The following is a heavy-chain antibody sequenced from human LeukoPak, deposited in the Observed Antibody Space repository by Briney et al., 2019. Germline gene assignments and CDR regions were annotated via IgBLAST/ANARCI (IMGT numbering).Heavy chain of an antibody. CDR1: GYTFTGYY. CDR2: INPNSGGT. V-gene: IGHV1-2*02. Sequence: ASVTVSCKASGYTFTGYYMHWVRQAPGQGLEWMGWINPNSGGTNYAQKFQGRVTMTRDTSISTAYMELSRLRSDDTAVYYCARVRTPRYYYDSSGYPRDYWGQGTLVTVSS. CDR3: ARVRTPRYYYDSSGYPRDY. D-gene: IGHD3-22*01. J-gene: IGHJ4*02.